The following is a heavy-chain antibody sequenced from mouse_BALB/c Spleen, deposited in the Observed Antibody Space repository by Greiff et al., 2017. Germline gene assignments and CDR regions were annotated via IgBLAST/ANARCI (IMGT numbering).Heavy chain of an antibody. CDR1: GFNIKDTY. D-gene: IGHD2-3*01. V-gene: IGHV14-3*02. CDR2: IDPANGNT. CDR3: ERADGYYDYLED. Sequence: VQLKESGAELVKPGASVKLSCTASGFNIKDTYMHWVKQRPEQGLEWIGRIDPANGNTKYDPKFQGKATITADTSSNTAYLQLSSLTSEDTAVYDSERADGYYDYLEDWGKGTTLT. J-gene: IGHJ2*01.